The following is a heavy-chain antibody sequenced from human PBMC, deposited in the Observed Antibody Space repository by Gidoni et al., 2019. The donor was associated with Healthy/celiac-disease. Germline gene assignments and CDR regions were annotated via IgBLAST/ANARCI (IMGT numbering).Heavy chain of an antibody. CDR3: AIIDYYDSSGYYDY. J-gene: IGHJ4*02. CDR1: GGSISSSSYY. CDR2: IYYSGST. D-gene: IGHD3-22*01. Sequence: QLQLQESGPGLVKPSETLSLTCTVSGGSISSSSYYWGWIRQPPVKGLAGIVSIYYSGSTYYNPSLKSRVTISVDTSKNQFSLKLSSVTAADTAVYYCAIIDYYDSSGYYDYWGQGTLVTVSS. V-gene: IGHV4-39*01.